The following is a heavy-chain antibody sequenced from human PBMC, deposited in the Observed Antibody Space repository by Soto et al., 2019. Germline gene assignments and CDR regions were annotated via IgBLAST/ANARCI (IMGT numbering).Heavy chain of an antibody. CDR3: AKTGTTDVYFDY. Sequence: PSETLSLTCTVSGGSISIGGYYWSWIRQHPGKGLEWIGYIYYSGSTYYNPSLKSRVTISVDTSKNQFSLKLSSVTAADTAVYYCAKTGTTDVYFDYWGQGTLVTLSS. CDR2: IYYSGST. CDR1: GGSISIGGYY. D-gene: IGHD1-1*01. V-gene: IGHV4-31*03. J-gene: IGHJ4*02.